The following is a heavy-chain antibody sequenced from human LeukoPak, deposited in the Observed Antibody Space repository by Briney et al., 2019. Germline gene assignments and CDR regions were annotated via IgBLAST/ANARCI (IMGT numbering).Heavy chain of an antibody. CDR1: GGSISGSNYH. V-gene: IGHV4-39*01. J-gene: IGHJ4*02. Sequence: SETLSLTCTVSGGSISGSNYHWGWIRQPPGKGLEWIGSINYWGHTYYNPSLESRVTISVDTSKNQFSLKVSSVTAADTALYYCAPTYSYTGGGYDYWGQGTLVTISS. CDR3: APTYSYTGGGYDY. D-gene: IGHD5-18*01. CDR2: INYWGHT.